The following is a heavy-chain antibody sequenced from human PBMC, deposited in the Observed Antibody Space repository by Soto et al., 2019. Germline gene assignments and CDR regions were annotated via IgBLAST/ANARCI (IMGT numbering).Heavy chain of an antibody. V-gene: IGHV4-4*02. J-gene: IGHJ4*02. Sequence: QVQLQESGPGLVKPSWTLSLTCAVSGDSIATNHWWSWVRQSPGKGLEWIGDIHHTGSINYNPALKNRVTISRDKSKNEFSLIVTSVTAADTAVYYCARNPSSHWYVFDFWGQGTLVTVSS. CDR2: IHHTGSI. D-gene: IGHD6-13*01. CDR1: GDSIATNHW. CDR3: ARNPSSHWYVFDF.